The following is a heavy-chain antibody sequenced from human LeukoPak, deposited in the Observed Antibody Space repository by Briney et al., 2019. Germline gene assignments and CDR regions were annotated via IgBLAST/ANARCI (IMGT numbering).Heavy chain of an antibody. Sequence: GASVKVSCKASGGTFSSYAISWVRQAPGQGLEWMGRIIPIFGTANYAQKFQGRVTITTDESTSTAYMELSSLRSEDTGVYYCGRGVGYYDILTGYYEWHDVFDIGGQRTMVTVS. CDR2: IIPIFGTA. CDR3: GRGVGYYDILTGYYEWHDVFDI. CDR1: GGTFSSYA. D-gene: IGHD3-9*01. J-gene: IGHJ3*02. V-gene: IGHV1-69*05.